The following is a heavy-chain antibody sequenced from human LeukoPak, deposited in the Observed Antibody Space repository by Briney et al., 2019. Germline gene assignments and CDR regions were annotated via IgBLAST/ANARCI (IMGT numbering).Heavy chain of an antibody. Sequence: PGGSLRLSCAASGFTFSDYCMSWIRQAPGKGLEWVSYISSSGSTIYYAGSVKGRFTISRDNAKNSLYLQMNSLRAEDTAVYYCARDFNCSGGSCYSALFDYWGQGTLVTVSS. CDR3: ARDFNCSGGSCYSALFDY. V-gene: IGHV3-11*01. CDR2: ISSSGSTI. J-gene: IGHJ4*02. CDR1: GFTFSDYC. D-gene: IGHD2-15*01.